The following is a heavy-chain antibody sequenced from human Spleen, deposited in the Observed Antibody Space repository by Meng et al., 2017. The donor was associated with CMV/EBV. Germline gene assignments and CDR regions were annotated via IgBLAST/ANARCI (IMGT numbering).Heavy chain of an antibody. CDR3: ARGDWRITMVRVYYYYGMDV. Sequence: ASVKVSCKASGYTFTDYYIHWVRQAPGQGLEWMGWINPDSGATTYEQKFQGRVTMTTDTSTSTAYMELSSLRSEDTAVYYCARGDWRITMVRVYYYYGMDVWGQGTTVTVSS. J-gene: IGHJ6*02. CDR2: INPDSGAT. CDR1: GYTFTDYY. D-gene: IGHD3-10*01. V-gene: IGHV1-2*02.